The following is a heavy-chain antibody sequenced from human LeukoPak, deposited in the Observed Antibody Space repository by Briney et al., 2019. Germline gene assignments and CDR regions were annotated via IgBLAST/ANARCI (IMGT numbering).Heavy chain of an antibody. D-gene: IGHD6-6*01. J-gene: IGHJ2*01. Sequence: SETLSLTCTVSGGSISSGDYYWSWIRQPPGKGLEWIGYIYYSGSTYYNPSLKSRVTISVDTSKNQFSLKLSSVTAADTAVYYCARPQTSSWYFDLWDRGTLVTVSS. CDR1: GGSISSGDYY. CDR2: IYYSGST. V-gene: IGHV4-30-4*01. CDR3: ARPQTSSWYFDL.